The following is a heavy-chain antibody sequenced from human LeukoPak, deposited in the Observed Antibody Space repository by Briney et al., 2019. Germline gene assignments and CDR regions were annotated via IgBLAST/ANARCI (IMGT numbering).Heavy chain of an antibody. CDR3: ARAYCSSTSCYYGEDY. Sequence: SVKVSCKASGGTFNSYAISWVRQAPGQGLEWMGRIIPILGIANYAQKFQGRVTITADKSTSTAYMELSSLRSEDTAVYYCARAYCSSTSCYYGEDYWGQGTLVTVSS. CDR2: IIPILGIA. CDR1: GGTFNSYA. V-gene: IGHV1-69*04. J-gene: IGHJ4*02. D-gene: IGHD2-2*01.